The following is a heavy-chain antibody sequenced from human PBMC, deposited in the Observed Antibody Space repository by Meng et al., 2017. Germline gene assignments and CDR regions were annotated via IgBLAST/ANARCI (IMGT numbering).Heavy chain of an antibody. CDR2: IWYDRSNK. Sequence: LRLGQSGGGLVQPGASLELSCAASGFIMSGDWIRWVRQAPGKGLEWVAVIWYDRSNKYYADSVKGRFTISRDNSKNTLSLQMNSLRAEDTAVYYCARGLSTTYWYFDLWGRGTLVTVSS. CDR1: GFIMSGDW. V-gene: IGHV3-33*08. D-gene: IGHD2/OR15-2a*01. CDR3: ARGLSTTYWYFDL. J-gene: IGHJ2*01.